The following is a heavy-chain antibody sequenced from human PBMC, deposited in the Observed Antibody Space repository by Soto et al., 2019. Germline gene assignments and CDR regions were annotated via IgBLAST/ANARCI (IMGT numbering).Heavy chain of an antibody. Sequence: SETLSLTCTVSSDSISSSTYYWGWIRQPPGKGLEWIGTIFYTGSTYYNPSLKSRVTISVDTSKNQFSLRLSSVTAADTAVYYCARQGRVVITSTMAKWFDPWGQGTLVNVSS. CDR3: ARQGRVVITSTMAKWFDP. V-gene: IGHV4-39*01. D-gene: IGHD3-10*01. CDR2: IFYTGST. J-gene: IGHJ5*02. CDR1: SDSISSSTYY.